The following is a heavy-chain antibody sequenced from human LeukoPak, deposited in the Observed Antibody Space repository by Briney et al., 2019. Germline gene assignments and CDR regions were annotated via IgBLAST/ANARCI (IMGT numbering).Heavy chain of an antibody. V-gene: IGHV3-20*04. CDR3: AKDTLRYFDWLPLGAFDI. Sequence: PGGSLRLSCAASGFTFDDYGMSWVRQGPGKGLEWVSGINWNGGRTGYADSVKGRFTISRDNAKNSLYLQMNSLRAEDTALYYCAKDTLRYFDWLPLGAFDIWGQGTMVTVSS. D-gene: IGHD3-9*01. CDR1: GFTFDDYG. CDR2: INWNGGRT. J-gene: IGHJ3*02.